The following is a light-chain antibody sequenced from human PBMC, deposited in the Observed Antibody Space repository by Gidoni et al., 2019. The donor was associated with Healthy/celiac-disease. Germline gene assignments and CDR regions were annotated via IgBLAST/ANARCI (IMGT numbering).Light chain of an antibody. CDR2: AAS. V-gene: IGKV1-39*01. Sequence: DIQMTQSPASLSASVGDRVTITCRASQSISSYLNWYQQKPGKAPQLLIYAASSLQSGVPSRFSGSGSGTDFTLTISSLQPEDFATYYCQQSYSTPLTFGGXTKVEIK. J-gene: IGKJ4*01. CDR1: QSISSY. CDR3: QQSYSTPLT.